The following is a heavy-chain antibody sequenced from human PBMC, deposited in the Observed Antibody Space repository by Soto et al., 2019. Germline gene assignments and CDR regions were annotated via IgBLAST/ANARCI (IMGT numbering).Heavy chain of an antibody. D-gene: IGHD3-3*01. V-gene: IGHV3-7*01. CDR1: GFTFSSYW. CDR3: ARDRLRFLEWLSQMGAFDI. CDR2: IKQDGSEK. J-gene: IGHJ3*02. Sequence: LRLSCAASGFTFSSYWMSWVRQAPGKGLEWVANIKQDGSEKYYVDSVKGRFTISRDNAKNSLYLQMNSLRAEDTAVYYCARDRLRFLEWLSQMGAFDIWGQGTMVTVSS.